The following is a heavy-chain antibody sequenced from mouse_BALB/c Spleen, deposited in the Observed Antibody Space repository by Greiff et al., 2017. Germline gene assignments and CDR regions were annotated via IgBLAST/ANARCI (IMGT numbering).Heavy chain of an antibody. CDR2: ISSGGSYT. J-gene: IGHJ1*01. CDR3: AYYDYDVGYWYFDV. V-gene: IGHV5-9-4*01. CDR1: GFTFSSYA. D-gene: IGHD2-4*01. Sequence: EVQLVESGGGLVKPGGSLKLSCAASGFTFSSYAMSWVRQSPEKRLEWVAEISSGGSYTYYPDTVTGRFTISRDNAKNTLYLEMSSLRSEDTAMYYCAYYDYDVGYWYFDVWGAGTTVTVSS.